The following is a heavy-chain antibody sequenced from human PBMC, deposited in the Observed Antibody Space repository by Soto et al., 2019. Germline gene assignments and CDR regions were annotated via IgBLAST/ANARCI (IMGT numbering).Heavy chain of an antibody. J-gene: IGHJ4*02. Sequence: KASETLSLTCTVSGGSISSYYWSWIRQPPGKGLEWIGYIYYSGSTNYNPSLKSRVTISVDTSKNQFSLKLSSVTAADTAVYYCARVSGWVDYWGQGTLVTVSS. CDR3: ARVSGWVDY. CDR2: IYYSGST. CDR1: GGSISSYY. V-gene: IGHV4-59*01. D-gene: IGHD1-26*01.